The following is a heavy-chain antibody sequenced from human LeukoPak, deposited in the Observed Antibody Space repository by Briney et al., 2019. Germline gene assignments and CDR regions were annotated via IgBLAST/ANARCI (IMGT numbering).Heavy chain of an antibody. CDR3: ARAEWDY. CDR2: IYSGGGT. V-gene: IGHV3-66*01. Sequence: GGSLRLSCAASGFTVSSDYMSWVRQAPGKGLEWVSVIYSGGGTYYADSVKGRFTISRDTSKNTVYLQMNSLRAEDTAVYYCARAEWDYWGQGTLVTVSS. CDR1: GFTVSSDY. D-gene: IGHD2-8*01. J-gene: IGHJ4*02.